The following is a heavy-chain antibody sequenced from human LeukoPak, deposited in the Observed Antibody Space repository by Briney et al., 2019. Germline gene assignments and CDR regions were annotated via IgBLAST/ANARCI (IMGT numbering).Heavy chain of an antibody. D-gene: IGHD5-12*01. Sequence: GGSLRLSCAVSGINFRGYWMAWVRQAPGKGLEWVANMKQDGSEKYYVDSVKGRFTISRDNAKNSLYLEMNSLRIEDTAVYYCARDLGHTGYDLYDYWGQGTLVTVSS. CDR1: GINFRGYW. V-gene: IGHV3-7*01. CDR3: ARDLGHTGYDLYDY. CDR2: MKQDGSEK. J-gene: IGHJ4*02.